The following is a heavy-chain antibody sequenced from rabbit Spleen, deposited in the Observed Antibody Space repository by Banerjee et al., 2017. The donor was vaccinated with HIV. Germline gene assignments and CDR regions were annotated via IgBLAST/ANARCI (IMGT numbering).Heavy chain of an antibody. J-gene: IGHJ4*01. CDR1: GFSFSDRDV. CDR3: ARDLVAVIGWNFNL. CDR2: INTYTARS. V-gene: IGHV1S45*01. D-gene: IGHD1-1*01. Sequence: QEQLVESGGGLVKPEGSLTLTCKASGFSFSDRDVMCWVRQAPGKGLEWIACINTYTARSVYATWAKGRFTISRTSSTTVTLQMTSLTAADTATYFCARDLVAVIGWNFNLWGPGTLVTVS.